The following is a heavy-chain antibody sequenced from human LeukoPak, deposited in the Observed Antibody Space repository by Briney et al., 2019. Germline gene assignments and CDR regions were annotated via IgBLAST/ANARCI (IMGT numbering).Heavy chain of an antibody. J-gene: IGHJ4*02. CDR1: GFTFSSYS. Sequence: PGGSLRLSCAASGFTFSSYSMNWVRQAPGKGLEWVSSISSSSSYIYYADSVKGRFTISRDNAKNSLYLQTNSLRAEDTAVYYCARAITFGGVIAPIDYWGQGTLVTVSS. CDR2: ISSSSSYI. CDR3: ARAITFGGVIAPIDY. V-gene: IGHV3-21*01. D-gene: IGHD3-16*02.